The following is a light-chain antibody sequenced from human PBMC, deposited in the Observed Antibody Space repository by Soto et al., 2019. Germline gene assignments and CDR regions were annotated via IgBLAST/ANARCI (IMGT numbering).Light chain of an antibody. V-gene: IGLV1-40*01. J-gene: IGLJ1*01. CDR2: GNS. CDR3: QSYDSSLSEV. Sequence: QSVLTQPPSVSGAPGQTVTISCTGSSSNVGAGYDVHWYQQLPGTAPKLLIYGNSNRPSGVPDRFSGSKSGTSASLAITGLQAEDEADYYCQSYDSSLSEVFGTGTKLTVL. CDR1: SSNVGAGYD.